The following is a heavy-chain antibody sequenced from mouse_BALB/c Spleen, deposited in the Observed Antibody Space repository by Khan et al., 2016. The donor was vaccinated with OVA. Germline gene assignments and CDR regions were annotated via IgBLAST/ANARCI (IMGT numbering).Heavy chain of an antibody. CDR1: GFTLSSFG. V-gene: IGHV5-17*02. Sequence: EVELVESGGGLVQPGGSRKLSCAASGFTLSSFGMHWVRQAPEKGLEWVAYISSASSTIYYADTGKGRFTIYRDNPKKPLFLQMTSLRSEDTAMYYCARRRIYDGYYGGAMDYWGQGTSVTVSS. D-gene: IGHD2-3*01. CDR2: ISSASSTI. J-gene: IGHJ4*01. CDR3: ARRRIYDGYYGGAMDY.